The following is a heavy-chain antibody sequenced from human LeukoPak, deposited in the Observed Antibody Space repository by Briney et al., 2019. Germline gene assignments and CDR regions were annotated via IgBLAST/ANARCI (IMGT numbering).Heavy chain of an antibody. CDR2: IWYDGSNK. J-gene: IGHJ6*02. CDR3: TTDLMGGLRFLEWLSGHYGMDV. CDR1: GFTFSTYG. D-gene: IGHD3-3*01. Sequence: PGGSLRLSCAASGFTFSTYGMHWARQAPGKGLEWVAVIWYDGSNKYYADSVKGRFTISRDNSKNTLYLQMNSLRAEDTAVYYCTTDLMGGLRFLEWLSGHYGMDVWGQGTTVTVSS. V-gene: IGHV3-33*01.